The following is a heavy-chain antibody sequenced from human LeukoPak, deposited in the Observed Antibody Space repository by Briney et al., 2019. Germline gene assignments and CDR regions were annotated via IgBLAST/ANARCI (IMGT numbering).Heavy chain of an antibody. CDR1: GFTFSSYA. V-gene: IGHV3-23*01. Sequence: PGGSLRLSCAASGFTFSSYAMSWVRQAPGKGLEWVSAISGSGGSTYYADSVKGRFTISRDNSKNTLYLQMNSLRAEDTAVYYCAKEFGVTIFGVVIPNFDHWGQGTLVTVSS. D-gene: IGHD3-3*01. CDR2: ISGSGGST. J-gene: IGHJ4*02. CDR3: AKEFGVTIFGVVIPNFDH.